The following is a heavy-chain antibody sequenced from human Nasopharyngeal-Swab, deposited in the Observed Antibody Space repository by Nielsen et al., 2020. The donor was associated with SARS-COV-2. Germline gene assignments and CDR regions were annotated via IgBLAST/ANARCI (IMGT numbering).Heavy chain of an antibody. CDR3: AKGVAAALPPGMDV. J-gene: IGHJ6*02. V-gene: IGHV3-30-3*02. CDR2: ISYDGSNK. Sequence: VRQAPGKGLEWVAVISYDGSNKYYVDSVKGRFTISRDNSKNTLYLQMNSLRAEDAALYYCAKGVAAALPPGMDVWGQGTTVTVSS. D-gene: IGHD6-13*01.